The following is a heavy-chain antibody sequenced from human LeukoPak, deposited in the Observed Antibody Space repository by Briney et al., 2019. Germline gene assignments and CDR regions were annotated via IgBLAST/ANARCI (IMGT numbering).Heavy chain of an antibody. CDR2: VSYDGSNE. J-gene: IGHJ4*02. CDR3: AKGHYYGDYGY. CDR1: GFTFSSNG. D-gene: IGHD4-17*01. V-gene: IGHV3-30*18. Sequence: GGSLRLSCAASGFTFSSNGMHWVRQAPGKGLEWVAVVSYDGSNEYYADSVKGRFTVSRDNSKNTLYLQMNSLSAEDTAVYYCAKGHYYGDYGYWGQGTLVTVSS.